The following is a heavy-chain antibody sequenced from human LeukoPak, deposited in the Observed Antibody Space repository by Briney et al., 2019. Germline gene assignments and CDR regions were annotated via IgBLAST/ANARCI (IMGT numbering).Heavy chain of an antibody. CDR1: GFTFSSYE. V-gene: IGHV3-48*03. CDR2: ISSSGSTI. CDR3: ARDPGLYSYGYTGDF. D-gene: IGHD5-18*01. J-gene: IGHJ4*02. Sequence: PGGSLRLSCAASGFTFSSYEMNWVRQAPGKGLEWVSYISSSGSTIYYADSVKGRFTISRDNAKNSLYLQMNSLRAEDTAVYYCARDPGLYSYGYTGDFWGQGTLVTVSS.